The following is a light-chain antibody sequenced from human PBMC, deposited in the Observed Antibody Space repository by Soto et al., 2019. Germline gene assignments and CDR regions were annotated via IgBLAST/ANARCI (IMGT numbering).Light chain of an antibody. V-gene: IGKV1-5*03. CDR3: QQYINRWT. J-gene: IGKJ1*01. CDR1: QSISTW. Sequence: DIQMTQSPSTLSASEGDRVTITCRASQSISTWLAWYQQKPGKAPKLLIYKASSLKSGVPSRFSGSGSGTEFTLTISSLQPDDFATYYCQQYINRWTFGQGTKVDIK. CDR2: KAS.